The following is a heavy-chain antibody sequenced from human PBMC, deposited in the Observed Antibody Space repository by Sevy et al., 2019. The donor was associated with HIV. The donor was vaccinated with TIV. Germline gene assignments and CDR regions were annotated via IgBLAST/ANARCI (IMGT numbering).Heavy chain of an antibody. CDR3: ARGSTWKYSRGWYSSFDY. V-gene: IGHV4-61*01. CDR2: IYYSGST. D-gene: IGHD6-19*01. CDR1: GGSVSSGSYY. Sequence: SETLSLTCTVSGGSVSSGSYYWSWIRQPPGKGLEWIGYIYYSGSTNYNPSLKSRVTISVDTSKNKFSLKLSSVTAADTAVYYCARGSTWKYSRGWYSSFDYWGQGTLVTVSS. J-gene: IGHJ4*02.